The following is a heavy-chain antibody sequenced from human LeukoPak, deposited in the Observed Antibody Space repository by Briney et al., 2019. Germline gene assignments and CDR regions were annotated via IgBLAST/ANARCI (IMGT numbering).Heavy chain of an antibody. Sequence: ASVKVSCKASGYTFTGYYMHWVRQAPGKGLEWMGGFDPEDGETIYAQKFQGRVTMTEDTSTDTAYMELSSLRSEDTAVYYCATGDLWELHTGVYFDYWGEGTLVTVSS. CDR3: ATGDLWELHTGVYFDY. CDR1: GYTFTGYY. D-gene: IGHD1-26*01. CDR2: FDPEDGET. J-gene: IGHJ4*02. V-gene: IGHV1-24*01.